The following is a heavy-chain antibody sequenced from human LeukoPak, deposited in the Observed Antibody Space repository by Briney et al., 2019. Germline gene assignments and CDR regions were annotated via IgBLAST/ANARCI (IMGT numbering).Heavy chain of an antibody. Sequence: PGGSLRLSCTASGFTFSSYAMNWVRQAPGKGLEWVSGIGAGGTFTYYADSVKGRFTISRDNAKNSLYLKMNSLRAEDTALYYCASLPTVTTIAGYFQHWGQGTLVTVSS. V-gene: IGHV3-23*01. D-gene: IGHD4-17*01. CDR2: IGAGGTFT. CDR3: ASLPTVTTIAGYFQH. J-gene: IGHJ1*01. CDR1: GFTFSSYA.